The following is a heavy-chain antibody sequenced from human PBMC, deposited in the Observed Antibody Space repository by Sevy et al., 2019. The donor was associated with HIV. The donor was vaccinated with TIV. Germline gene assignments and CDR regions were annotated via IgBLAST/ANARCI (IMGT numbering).Heavy chain of an antibody. CDR1: GYSFTSYW. CDR3: ARRPRGAVAGTGFDY. CDR2: IYPGDSDT. J-gene: IGHJ4*02. V-gene: IGHV5-51*01. D-gene: IGHD6-19*01. Sequence: GESLKISCKGSGYSFTSYWIGWVRQMPGKGLEWMGIIYPGDSDTRYRPSFQGQVTISADKSISTANLQWSSLQPSDTAMYYCARRPRGAVAGTGFDYWGQGTQVTVSS.